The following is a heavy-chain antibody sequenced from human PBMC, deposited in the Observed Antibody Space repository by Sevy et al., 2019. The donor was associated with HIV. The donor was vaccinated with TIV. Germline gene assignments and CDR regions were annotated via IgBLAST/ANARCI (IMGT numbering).Heavy chain of an antibody. D-gene: IGHD2-21*02. V-gene: IGHV3-33*08. J-gene: IGHJ4*02. CDR3: ARGGGYCGGDCYSIDY. CDR2: IWYDGTIK. CDR1: GFTFSSYV. Sequence: GGSLRLSCAASGFTFSSYVMHWVRQAPGKGLEWVALIWYDGTIKYYADSVKGRFTISKDNSKDTLFPQMNSLTPEDTAVSYCARGGGYCGGDCYSIDYWGQGAPVTVSS.